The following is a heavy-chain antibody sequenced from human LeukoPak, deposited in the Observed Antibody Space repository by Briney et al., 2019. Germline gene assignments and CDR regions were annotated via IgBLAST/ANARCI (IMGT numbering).Heavy chain of an antibody. J-gene: IGHJ4*02. D-gene: IGHD2-8*01. CDR1: GSTFSTYW. V-gene: IGHV3-7*01. Sequence: GGSLRLSCAASGSTFSTYWMSWVRQAPGKGLEWVANIRQDGSEKYYVDSVKGRFTISRDNAKNSLYLQMNSLRAEDTAVYYCARDFFCTNGVCPYYFDYWGQGTLVTVSS. CDR3: ARDFFCTNGVCPYYFDY. CDR2: IRQDGSEK.